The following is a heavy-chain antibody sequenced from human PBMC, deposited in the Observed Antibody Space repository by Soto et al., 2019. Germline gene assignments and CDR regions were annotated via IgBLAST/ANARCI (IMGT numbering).Heavy chain of an antibody. Sequence: ASVKVSCKASGYTFTSYAMHWVRQAPGQRLEWMGWINAGNGNTKYSQKFQGRVTITRDTSASTAYMELSSLRSEDTAVYYCARGIVVVPAAMVDYWGQGTLVTVSS. D-gene: IGHD2-2*01. J-gene: IGHJ4*02. CDR2: INAGNGNT. V-gene: IGHV1-3*01. CDR3: ARGIVVVPAAMVDY. CDR1: GYTFTSYA.